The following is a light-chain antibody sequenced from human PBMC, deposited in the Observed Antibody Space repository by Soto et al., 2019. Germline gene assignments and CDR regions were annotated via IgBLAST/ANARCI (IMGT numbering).Light chain of an antibody. CDR2: WAS. CDR1: QSVLFSSNNKNY. CDR3: QQYYRAPWT. Sequence: DIVMTQSPDSLAVSLGERATINCRSSQSVLFSSNNKNYLAWYQQKPGQPPKLLIYWASTRESGVPDRFSGSGSGTYFILTINSLQPEDVAVYYCQQYYRAPWTFGQGTKLEIK. J-gene: IGKJ1*01. V-gene: IGKV4-1*01.